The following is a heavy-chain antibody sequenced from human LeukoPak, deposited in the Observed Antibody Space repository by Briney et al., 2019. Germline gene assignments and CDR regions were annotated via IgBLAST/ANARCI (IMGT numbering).Heavy chain of an antibody. CDR3: AREGDWELLLALDI. Sequence: ASVKVSCKASGYTFTSYGISWVRQAPGQGLECMGWISAYNGNTNYAQKLQGRVTMTTDTSTSTAYMELRSLRSDDTAVYYCAREGDWELLLALDIWGQGTMVTVSS. CDR2: ISAYNGNT. V-gene: IGHV1-18*01. CDR1: GYTFTSYG. D-gene: IGHD1-26*01. J-gene: IGHJ3*02.